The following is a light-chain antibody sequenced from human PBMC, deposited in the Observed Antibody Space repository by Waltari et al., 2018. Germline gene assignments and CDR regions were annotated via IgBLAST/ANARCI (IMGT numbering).Light chain of an antibody. V-gene: IGLV2-14*01. CDR2: EVT. J-gene: IGLJ1*01. CDR3: SSYATVHTLAGV. Sequence: HSALTQPASVSGSPGQSITVSCTGTTSDLGANNYVSWFQKYPGKAPKLLIYEVTKRPSGISDRFSGSKSGHTASLTISGLQADDEADYYCSSYATVHTLAGVFGTGTTVTVL. CDR1: TSDLGANNY.